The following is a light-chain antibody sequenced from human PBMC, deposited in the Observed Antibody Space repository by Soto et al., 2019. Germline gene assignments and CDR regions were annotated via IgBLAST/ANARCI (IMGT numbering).Light chain of an antibody. CDR3: QQYGSSRT. V-gene: IGKV3-20*01. CDR1: KSVSNY. CDR2: GAS. J-gene: IGKJ1*01. Sequence: EVVLTQSPGTLSLSPGERATLACRASKSVSNYVAWYQQKSGQPPRLLIYGASSRASGIPDRFSGSGSGTDFTLTISRVEPEDFALYYCQQYGSSRTFGQGTKVDIK.